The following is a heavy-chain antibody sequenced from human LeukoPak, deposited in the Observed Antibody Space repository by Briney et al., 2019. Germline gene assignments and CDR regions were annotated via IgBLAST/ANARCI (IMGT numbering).Heavy chain of an antibody. J-gene: IGHJ4*02. V-gene: IGHV4-38-2*01. CDR3: ASHYYDSSGYLFDS. D-gene: IGHD3-22*01. CDR1: GYSISGGYY. Sequence: SETLSLTCAVSGYSISGGYYWGWIRQPPGKGLEWIGSVYHTGSTYYHPSLKSRVTISLDTSKNQFSLRLTSVTAADTAVYYCASHYYDSSGYLFDSWGRGSLVTVSS. CDR2: VYHTGST.